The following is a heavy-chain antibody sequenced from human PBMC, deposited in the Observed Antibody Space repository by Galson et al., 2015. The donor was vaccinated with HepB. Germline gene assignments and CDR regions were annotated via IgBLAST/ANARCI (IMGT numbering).Heavy chain of an antibody. Sequence: SLRLSCAGSGFTFSDYAISWVRQARGKGLEWVSAISDSGTSTYYADSVQGRSTISRDNSKNTVYLQLRSLRADDTALYYCAKGVEAGRPDYYGMDVWGQGTTVTVSS. J-gene: IGHJ6*02. V-gene: IGHV3-23*01. D-gene: IGHD6-6*01. CDR3: AKGVEAGRPDYYGMDV. CDR1: GFTFSDYA. CDR2: ISDSGTST.